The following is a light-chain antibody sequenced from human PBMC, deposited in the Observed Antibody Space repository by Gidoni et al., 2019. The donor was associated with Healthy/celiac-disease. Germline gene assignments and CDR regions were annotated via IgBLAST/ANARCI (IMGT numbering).Light chain of an antibody. V-gene: IGKV3-15*01. CDR3: QQYNNSPPFT. Sequence: DIVMLPSSATLTVSPGERATLSCSASHSVSSNLAGYQQQPGQAPRHLIYGASTRATGIPARFSGSGCGTEFTLTISSMQSEDFAVYYCQQYNNSPPFTFGPGTKVDIK. J-gene: IGKJ3*01. CDR1: HSVSSN. CDR2: GAS.